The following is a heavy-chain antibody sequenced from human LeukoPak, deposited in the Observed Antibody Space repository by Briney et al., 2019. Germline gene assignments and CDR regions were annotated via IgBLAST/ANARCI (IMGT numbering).Heavy chain of an antibody. J-gene: IGHJ5*02. CDR1: GGSISSSLYH. CDR3: ARQEIGLRSFDP. Sequence: SETLSLTCTVSGGSISSSLYHWGWIRQSPGKNLQWLGSIYYTGTTHYNPSLKSRVTISVDTSKNQFSLNLSSVTAADTAVYYCARQEIGLRSFDPWGQGTLVTVSS. V-gene: IGHV4-39*01. CDR2: IYYTGTT. D-gene: IGHD3/OR15-3a*01.